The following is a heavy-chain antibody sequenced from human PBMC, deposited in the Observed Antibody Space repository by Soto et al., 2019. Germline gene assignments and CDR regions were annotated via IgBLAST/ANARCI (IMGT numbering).Heavy chain of an antibody. CDR2: IYFAGTT. V-gene: IGHV4-59*08. J-gene: IGHJ4*02. CDR1: GGSLSPNY. CDR3: ARLGAYFQALDS. D-gene: IGHD3-16*01. Sequence: QVQLQESGPGLVKPSETLSLTCSVSGGSLSPNYWSWIRQPPGKGLEWIGYIYFAGTTTYNPSLKSRFTISLDASKNQSSLRVTSVTAADTGVYYCARLGAYFQALDSWGQGTLFTVSS.